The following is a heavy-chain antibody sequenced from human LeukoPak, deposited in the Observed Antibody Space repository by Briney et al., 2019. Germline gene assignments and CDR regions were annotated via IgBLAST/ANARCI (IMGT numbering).Heavy chain of an antibody. D-gene: IGHD1-26*01. CDR2: IYYSGST. CDR3: ARDAGPIVGATGFDY. CDR1: GGSISSYY. V-gene: IGHV4-59*01. J-gene: IGHJ4*02. Sequence: SETLSLTCTVSGGSISSYYWSWIRQPPGKGLEWIGYIYYSGSTNYNPSLKSRVTISVDTSKNLFSLKLSSVTAADTAVYYCARDAGPIVGATGFDYWGQGTLVTVSS.